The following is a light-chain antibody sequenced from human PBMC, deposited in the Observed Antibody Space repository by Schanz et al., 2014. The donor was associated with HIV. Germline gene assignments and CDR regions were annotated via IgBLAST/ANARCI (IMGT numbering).Light chain of an antibody. Sequence: QSVLTQPPSVSGAPGQRITISCTGSSSTIGAGYDVHWYQQVPGTAPKLLIYENNHRPSGVPDRISGSRSATSASLAITGLQPEDEADYYCLLSYTGAREVVFGGGTKLTVL. CDR3: LLSYTGAREVV. V-gene: IGLV1-40*01. CDR1: SSTIGAGYD. J-gene: IGLJ2*01. CDR2: ENN.